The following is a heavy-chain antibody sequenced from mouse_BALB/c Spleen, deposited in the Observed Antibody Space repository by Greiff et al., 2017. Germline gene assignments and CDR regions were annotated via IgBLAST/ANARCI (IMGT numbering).Heavy chain of an antibody. J-gene: IGHJ2*01. V-gene: IGHV1-7*01. CDR3: ARDYGNSDY. D-gene: IGHD2-1*01. CDR1: GYTFTSYC. CDR2: INPSTGYT. Sequence: QVQLQQSGAELAKPGASVKMSCTASGYTFTSYCMHWVKQRPGQGLEWIGYINPSTGYTEYNQKFKDKATLTADKSSSTAYMQLSSLTSEDSAVYYCARDYGNSDYWGQGTTLTVSS.